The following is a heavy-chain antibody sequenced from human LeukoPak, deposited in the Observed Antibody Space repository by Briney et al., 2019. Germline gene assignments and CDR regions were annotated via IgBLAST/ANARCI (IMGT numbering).Heavy chain of an antibody. CDR3: ARGVGATYADAFDI. J-gene: IGHJ3*02. CDR1: TFTFSSYT. Sequence: GGSLRLSCAASTFTFSSYTMNWVRQAPGTGLEWVSSISSSGSYIYYADSLKGRFTVSRDNAKDSLYLQMNSLRAEDTALYYCARGVGATYADAFDIWGQGTVVTVSP. CDR2: ISSSGSYI. V-gene: IGHV3-21*01. D-gene: IGHD1-26*01.